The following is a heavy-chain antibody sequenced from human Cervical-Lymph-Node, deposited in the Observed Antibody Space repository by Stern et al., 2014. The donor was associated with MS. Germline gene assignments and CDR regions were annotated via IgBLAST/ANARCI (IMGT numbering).Heavy chain of an antibody. CDR1: GGPISSGTYY. D-gene: IGHD2-15*01. V-gene: IGHV4-61*02. Sequence: VQLLESGPGLVKPSQTLSLTCTVSGGPISSGTYYWSWIRQPAGKGLEWIGRIYTSGSTDYTSSLKGRVTISVDMPKTQLPLRLPHVTAADTAVYYCARGRNGFGYDSWGQGTLATVSP. CDR3: ARGRNGFGYDS. CDR2: IYTSGST. J-gene: IGHJ4*02.